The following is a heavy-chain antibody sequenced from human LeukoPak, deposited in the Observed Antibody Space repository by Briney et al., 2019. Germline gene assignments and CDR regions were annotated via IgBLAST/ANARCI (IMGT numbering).Heavy chain of an antibody. Sequence: ASVKVSCKASGYTFTRYYMHWVRQAPGQGLEWMGIIDPSGGSTSYAQKFQGRVTMTRDTSISTAYMELSRLRSDDTAVYYCARAEYYYDSSGLKELPFDYWGQGTLVTVSS. CDR3: ARAEYYYDSSGLKELPFDY. D-gene: IGHD3-22*01. J-gene: IGHJ4*02. CDR2: IDPSGGST. CDR1: GYTFTRYY. V-gene: IGHV1-46*01.